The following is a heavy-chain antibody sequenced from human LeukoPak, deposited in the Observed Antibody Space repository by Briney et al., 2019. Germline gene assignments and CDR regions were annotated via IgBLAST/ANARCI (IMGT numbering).Heavy chain of an antibody. CDR1: GFIFSNYA. D-gene: IGHD3-10*01. CDR2: ISGSGGIT. V-gene: IGHV3-23*01. J-gene: IGHJ4*02. Sequence: PGGSLRLSCAASGFIFSNYAMTWARLTPGKGLEWVSAISGSGGITYYADSVKGRFTISRDSSTNTLYLQLSSLRAEDTAIYYCARGGSVFAYFFDYWGQGTLVTVSS. CDR3: ARGGSVFAYFFDY.